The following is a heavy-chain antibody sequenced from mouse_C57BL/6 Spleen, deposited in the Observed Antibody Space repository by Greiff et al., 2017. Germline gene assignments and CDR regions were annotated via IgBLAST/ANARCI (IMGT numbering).Heavy chain of an antibody. CDR3: ARSGDAGFAY. Sequence: VQLQQPGAELVKPGASVKMSCKASGYPFTSYWITWVKQRPGQGLEWIGDIYPGSGSTNYKEEFKSKGTLTVDTSSSTAYMQLSSLTSEDSAVYYCARSGDAGFAYWGQGTLVTVSA. J-gene: IGHJ3*01. D-gene: IGHD3-1*01. V-gene: IGHV1-55*01. CDR2: IYPGSGST. CDR1: GYPFTSYW.